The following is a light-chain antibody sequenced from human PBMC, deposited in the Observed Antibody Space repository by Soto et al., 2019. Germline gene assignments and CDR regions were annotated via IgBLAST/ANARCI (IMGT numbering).Light chain of an antibody. Sequence: AIRMTQSPSSVSASTGDRVTITCRASQGISSYLAWYQQKPGKAPKVLIYAASTLQSGVPSRFSGSGSGTDFNLTISCLQSEDFATYFCQQYYSYPLTFGPGTKVDIK. CDR1: QGISSY. V-gene: IGKV1-8*01. J-gene: IGKJ3*01. CDR2: AAS. CDR3: QQYYSYPLT.